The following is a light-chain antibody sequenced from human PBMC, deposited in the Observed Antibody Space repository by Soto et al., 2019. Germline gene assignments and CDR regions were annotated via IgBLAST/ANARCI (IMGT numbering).Light chain of an antibody. CDR3: QQYGSSGT. V-gene: IGKV3-20*01. J-gene: IGKJ1*01. CDR2: AAS. CDR1: QTVSSSF. Sequence: EIGLTQSPGTLSLSPGERATLSCRASQTVSSSFLAWYQQTPGQAPRLLIYAASSRATGIPDRFSGSGSGTDFTLTISRLEPEDFAVYYCQQYGSSGTFGQGTKVDIK.